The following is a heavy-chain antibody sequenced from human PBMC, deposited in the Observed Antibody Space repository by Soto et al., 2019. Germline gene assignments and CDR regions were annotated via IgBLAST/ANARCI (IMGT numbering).Heavy chain of an antibody. CDR3: AKESPYYYDSSGYDFGEFDY. D-gene: IGHD3-22*01. CDR2: ISSNGGST. V-gene: IGHV3-64D*06. CDR1: EFTFSSYA. J-gene: IGHJ4*02. Sequence: GGSLRLSCSASEFTFSSYAMHWVRHAPGKGLEYVSAISSNGGSTYYADSVKGRFTISRDNSKNTLYLQMSSLRAEDTAVYYCAKESPYYYDSSGYDFGEFDYWGQGTLVTVSS.